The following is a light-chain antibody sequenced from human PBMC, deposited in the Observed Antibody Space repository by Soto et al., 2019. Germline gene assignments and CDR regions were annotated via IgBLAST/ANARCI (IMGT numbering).Light chain of an antibody. Sequence: DIEMTQSPASLSASVGERATITCRASQGISNYLAWYQQKPGQVPKLLIYAASTLQSGIPARFSGSGSGTDFTLTISSLQPEDFAAYYCQQNSSAPRTFGQGTKVEIK. CDR1: QGISNY. V-gene: IGKV1-27*01. CDR2: AAS. J-gene: IGKJ1*01. CDR3: QQNSSAPRT.